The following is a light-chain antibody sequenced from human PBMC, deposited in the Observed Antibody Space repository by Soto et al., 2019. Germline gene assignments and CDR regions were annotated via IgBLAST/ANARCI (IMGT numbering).Light chain of an antibody. J-gene: IGKJ1*01. CDR2: GAV. CDR3: QQSHTFPRT. Sequence: DVQVTQSPSFVSASVGDIVTITCRASQDISNWLAWYQQKPGKAPRALIYGAVTLQSGVPPTFSGSRSGTEFTLTIDSLQPEDFATYFCQQSHTFPRTFGRGTKV. CDR1: QDISNW. V-gene: IGKV1-12*01.